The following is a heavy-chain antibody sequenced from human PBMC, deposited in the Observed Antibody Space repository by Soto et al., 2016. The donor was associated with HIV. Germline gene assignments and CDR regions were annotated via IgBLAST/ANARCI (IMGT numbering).Heavy chain of an antibody. CDR2: IRSKANSYAT. CDR1: GFTFSGSA. CDR3: TRPDGSGISPDWFDP. V-gene: IGHV3-73*01. J-gene: IGHJ5*02. D-gene: IGHD3-10*01. Sequence: EVQLVESGGGLVQPGGSLKLSCAASGFTFSGSAMHWVRQASGKGLEWVGRIRSKANSYATAYAASVKGRFTISRDDSKNTAYLQMNSLKTEDTAVYYCTRPDGSGISPDWFDPWGQGTLVTVSS.